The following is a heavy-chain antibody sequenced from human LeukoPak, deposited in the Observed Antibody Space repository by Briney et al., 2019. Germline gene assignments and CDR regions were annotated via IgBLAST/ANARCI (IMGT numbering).Heavy chain of an antibody. V-gene: IGHV4-34*01. D-gene: IGHD6-13*01. CDR3: ARRYSSSWYPTRFDY. CDR2: INHSGST. J-gene: IGHJ4*02. Sequence: PSETLSLTCAVYGGSFSGYYWSWIRQPPGKGLEWIGEINHSGSTNYNPSLKSRVTISVDTSKDQFSLKLSSVTAADTAVYYCARRYSSSWYPTRFDYWGQGTLVTVSS. CDR1: GGSFSGYY.